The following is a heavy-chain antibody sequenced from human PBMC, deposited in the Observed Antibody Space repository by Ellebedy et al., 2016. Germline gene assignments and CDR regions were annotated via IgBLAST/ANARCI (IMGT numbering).Heavy chain of an antibody. Sequence: ASVKVSCKASGYTFTSYDINWVRQATGQGLEWMGWMNPNSGNTGYAQKFQGRVTMTRDTSTSTVYMELSSLRSEDTAVYYCARGGGWLHHFDYWGQGTLVTVSS. D-gene: IGHD5-24*01. CDR3: ARGGGWLHHFDY. CDR1: GYTFTSYD. J-gene: IGHJ4*02. CDR2: MNPNSGNT. V-gene: IGHV1-8*01.